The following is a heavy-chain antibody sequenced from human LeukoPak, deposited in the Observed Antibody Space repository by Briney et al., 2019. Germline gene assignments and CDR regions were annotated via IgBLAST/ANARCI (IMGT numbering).Heavy chain of an antibody. CDR3: ARDSRSCSGGSCSAGDDY. Sequence: GGSLRLSCAASGFTFSSYSMNWARQAPGKGLEWVSSISSSSSYIYYADSVKGRFTISRDNAKNSLYLQMNSLRAEDTAVYYCARDSRSCSGGSCSAGDDYWGQGTLVTVSS. J-gene: IGHJ4*02. CDR1: GFTFSSYS. D-gene: IGHD2-15*01. V-gene: IGHV3-21*01. CDR2: ISSSSSYI.